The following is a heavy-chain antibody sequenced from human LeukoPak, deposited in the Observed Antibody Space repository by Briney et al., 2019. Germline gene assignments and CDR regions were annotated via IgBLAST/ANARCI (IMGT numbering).Heavy chain of an antibody. CDR3: AREVRGDSHRAFDI. Sequence: PSETLSLTCTVSGGSVRSGSYYWNWIRQPPGKGLEWIGNIYYSGSTNYNPSLKSRVTISVDTSKNQFSLKLSSVTAADTAVYYCAREVRGDSHRAFDIWGQGTMVTVSS. CDR2: IYYSGST. CDR1: GGSVRSGSYY. D-gene: IGHD2-21*02. V-gene: IGHV4-61*01. J-gene: IGHJ3*02.